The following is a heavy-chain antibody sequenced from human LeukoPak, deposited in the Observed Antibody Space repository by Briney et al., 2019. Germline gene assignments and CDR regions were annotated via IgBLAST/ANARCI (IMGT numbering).Heavy chain of an antibody. CDR1: GGSFSGYY. CDR3: ARGHSIVVVVAATRKYNWFDP. D-gene: IGHD2-15*01. Sequence: SETLSLTCAVYGGSFSGYYWSWIRQPPGKGLEWIGEINHSGSTNYNPSLKSRVTISVDTSKNQFSLKLSSVTAADTAVYYCARGHSIVVVVAATRKYNWFDPWGQGTLVTVSS. J-gene: IGHJ5*02. V-gene: IGHV4-34*01. CDR2: INHSGST.